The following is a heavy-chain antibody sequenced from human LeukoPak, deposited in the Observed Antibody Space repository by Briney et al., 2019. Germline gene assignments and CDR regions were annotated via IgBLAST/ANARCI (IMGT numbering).Heavy chain of an antibody. CDR3: ARDRPDILTGYYTDYYYYYGMGV. CDR1: GGSISSYY. D-gene: IGHD3-9*01. Sequence: SETLSLTCTVSGGSISSYYWSWIRQPAGKGLEWIGRIYTSGSTNYNPSLKSRVTMSVDTSKNQFSLKLSSVTAADTAVYYCARDRPDILTGYYTDYYYYYGMGVWGQGTTVTVSS. J-gene: IGHJ6*02. CDR2: IYTSGST. V-gene: IGHV4-4*07.